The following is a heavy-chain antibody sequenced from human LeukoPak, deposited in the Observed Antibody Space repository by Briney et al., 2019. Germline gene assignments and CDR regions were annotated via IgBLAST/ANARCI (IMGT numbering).Heavy chain of an antibody. J-gene: IGHJ4*02. CDR1: GFTFRTYV. CDR3: VRESRPGGAMGLYHNLDY. D-gene: IGHD1-1*01. V-gene: IGHV3-33*08. CDR2: IRNDGTIK. Sequence: GRSLRLSCAASGFTFRTYVMHWVRQAPGKGLEWVAFIRNDGTIKYYADSVKGRFTISRDNTKNLLFLEMNNLRGDDTAIYYCVRESRPGGAMGLYHNLDYWGQGTLVAVSS.